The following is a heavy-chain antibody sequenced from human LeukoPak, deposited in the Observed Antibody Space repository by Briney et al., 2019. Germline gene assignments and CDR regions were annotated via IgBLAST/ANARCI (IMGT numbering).Heavy chain of an antibody. CDR2: ISAHNGDT. V-gene: IGHV1-18*01. J-gene: IGHJ4*02. CDR3: ARGYIVVVPAAADY. D-gene: IGHD2-2*01. CDR1: GYTFTDFG. Sequence: ASVTVSCKASGYTFTDFGISWVRQAPGQGLEWMGWISAHNGDTNYAQKLQGRVTMTTDTSTSTAYMELRSLRSDDTAVYYCARGYIVVVPAAADYWGQGTLVTVSS.